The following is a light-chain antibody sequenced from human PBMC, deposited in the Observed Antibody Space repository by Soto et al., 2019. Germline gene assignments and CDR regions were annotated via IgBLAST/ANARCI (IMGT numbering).Light chain of an antibody. Sequence: EIVRTQSPATLSVSPGERATLSCRASQSVSSNLAWYQQKPCQAHRLLIYGASTRATGIPARFSGSGSGTEFTLTISSPQSEDFAVYYCQQYNNWPPITFGQGTRLEIK. CDR1: QSVSSN. CDR2: GAS. V-gene: IGKV3-15*01. CDR3: QQYNNWPPIT. J-gene: IGKJ5*01.